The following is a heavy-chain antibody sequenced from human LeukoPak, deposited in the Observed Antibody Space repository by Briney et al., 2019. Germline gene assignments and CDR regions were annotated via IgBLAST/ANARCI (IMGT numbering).Heavy chain of an antibody. CDR2: INTNTGNP. Sequence: ASVKVSCKASGYSFSSYNMNWVRQAPGQGLERMGWINTNTGNPRYAQGFTGRFVFSLDTSVSTAYLQISSLKAEDTAVYYCARVGYPVYYYYMDVWGKGTTVTVSS. J-gene: IGHJ6*03. D-gene: IGHD6-13*01. CDR3: ARVGYPVYYYYMDV. V-gene: IGHV7-4-1*02. CDR1: GYSFSSYN.